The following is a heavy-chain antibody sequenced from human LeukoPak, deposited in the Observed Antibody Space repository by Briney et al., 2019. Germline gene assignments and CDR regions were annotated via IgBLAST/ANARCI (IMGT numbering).Heavy chain of an antibody. Sequence: GRSLRLSCAASGFTFSSYDVHCVRQAPGKGLECVAVISYDGSNKYYADSVKGRFTISRDNSKNTLYLQMNSMRAEDTAVYCCGREGGSGCYYFDYWGQGTLVTVSS. J-gene: IGHJ4*02. CDR1: GFTFSSYD. V-gene: IGHV3-30-3*01. D-gene: IGHD6-19*01. CDR2: ISYDGSNK. CDR3: GREGGSGCYYFDY.